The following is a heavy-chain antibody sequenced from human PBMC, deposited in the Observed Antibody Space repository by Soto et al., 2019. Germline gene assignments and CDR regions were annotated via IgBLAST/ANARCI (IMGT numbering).Heavy chain of an antibody. CDR3: ARECSSGDDYYYGMDV. CDR1: GGSINNHY. Sequence: SETLSLTCTVSGGSINNHYWSWIRQPPGKGLEWLGYVYYNGITNYNPSLKSRVTISVDTSKNQFSLKLTSLTAADTAVYYCARECSSGDDYYYGMDVWGQGTTVTVSS. J-gene: IGHJ6*02. D-gene: IGHD6-6*01. CDR2: VYYNGIT. V-gene: IGHV4-59*11.